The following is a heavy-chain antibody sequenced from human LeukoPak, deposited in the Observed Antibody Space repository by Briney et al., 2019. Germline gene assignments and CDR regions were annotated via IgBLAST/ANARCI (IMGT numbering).Heavy chain of an antibody. CDR1: GYSVTDNY. CDR2: GNPYSGYT. D-gene: IGHD4-23*01. Sequence: ASVKVSCKASGYSVTDNYMHWVWHAPGQGLELKWWGNPYSGYTNDAQKFQGRVSMTRDTSISTAYMELNRLRSDDTAVYYCARGSAVVGGGGPLFDYWGQGALVTVSS. J-gene: IGHJ4*02. V-gene: IGHV1-2*02. CDR3: ARGSAVVGGGGPLFDY.